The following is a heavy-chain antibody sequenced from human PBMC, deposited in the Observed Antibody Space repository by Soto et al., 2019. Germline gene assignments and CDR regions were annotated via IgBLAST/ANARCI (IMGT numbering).Heavy chain of an antibody. CDR1: GFTFSNNA. CDR2: ISYDGSNK. D-gene: IGHD2-2*01. Sequence: VQLVESGGGVVQPGRSLRLSCAASGFTFSNNAMDWVRQAPGKGLEWVAVISYDGSNKYIAESVKGRFTISRHNSKNTLFLQMNSLRAEDRALYYCARGTTTAAFSAMDVWGQGPSVSVSS. CDR3: ARGTTTAAFSAMDV. J-gene: IGHJ6*02. V-gene: IGHV3-30-3*01.